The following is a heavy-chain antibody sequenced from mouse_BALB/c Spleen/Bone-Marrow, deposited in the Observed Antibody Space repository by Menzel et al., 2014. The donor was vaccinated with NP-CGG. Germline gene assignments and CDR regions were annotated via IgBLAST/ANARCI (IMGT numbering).Heavy chain of an antibody. CDR2: ISSGGGYT. J-gene: IGHJ4*01. CDR1: GFTFSTYG. D-gene: IGHD4-1*01. V-gene: IGHV5-6*01. CDR3: TRQRNWDHYAMDY. Sequence: EVQRVESGGDLVKPGGSLELSCAASGFTFSTYGMSWVRQTPDKRLEWVATISSGGGYTYYPDSVKGRFTISRDNANNTLYLQMSSLKSEDTAIYYCTRQRNWDHYAMDYWGQGTSVTVSS.